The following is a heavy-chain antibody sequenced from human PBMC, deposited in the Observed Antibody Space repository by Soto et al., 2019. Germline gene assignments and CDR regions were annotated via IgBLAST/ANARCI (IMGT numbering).Heavy chain of an antibody. CDR3: SRNQDYAIDH. CDR1: GFILSDHY. J-gene: IGHJ4*02. D-gene: IGHD4-17*01. V-gene: IGHV3-72*01. Sequence: GGSLRLSCAASGFILSDHYMDWVRQAPGKGLEWIGRTRDKANRFTTEYAASVEGRFSISRDDSKNSLFLQMNSLRIEDTAVYYCSRNQDYAIDHWGQGTLVTVSS. CDR2: TRDKANRFTT.